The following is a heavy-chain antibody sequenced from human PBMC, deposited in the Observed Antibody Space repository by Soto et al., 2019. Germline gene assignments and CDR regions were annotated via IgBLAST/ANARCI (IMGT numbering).Heavy chain of an antibody. CDR2: ISDGGST. D-gene: IGHD6-6*01. Sequence: SETLSLTCHVSGASIYTYYWNWFRQSPGKGLEWIGYISDGGSTNYNPSLKSRVTISVDTSKNQFSLKLSSVTAADTAVYYCARERIAARPPYYYYGMDVWGQGTTVTVSS. CDR1: GASIYTYY. V-gene: IGHV4-59*01. CDR3: ARERIAARPPYYYYGMDV. J-gene: IGHJ6*02.